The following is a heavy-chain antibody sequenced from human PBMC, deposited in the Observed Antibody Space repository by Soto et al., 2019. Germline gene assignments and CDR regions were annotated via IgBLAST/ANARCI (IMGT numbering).Heavy chain of an antibody. J-gene: IGHJ5*02. D-gene: IGHD3-9*01. V-gene: IGHV1-18*01. Sequence: QVQLVQSGTEVKKPGASVKVSCKASGYTFTSYGISWVRQAPGQGLEWMGWISAYSSNTNYAQKLQGRLTMTTDTSTSTAYMELRSLRSDDTAVYYCARDADILTGYYNSGWFDPWGQGTLVTVSS. CDR2: ISAYSSNT. CDR1: GYTFTSYG. CDR3: ARDADILTGYYNSGWFDP.